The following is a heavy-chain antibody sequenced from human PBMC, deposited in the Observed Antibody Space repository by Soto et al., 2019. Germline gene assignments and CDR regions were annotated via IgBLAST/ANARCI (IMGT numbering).Heavy chain of an antibody. J-gene: IGHJ4*02. Sequence: PSETLSLTCTVSGGSISSGGYYWSWIRQHPGKGLEWLGYIYYSGSTYYNPSLKSRVTISVDTSKNQFSLKLSSVTAADTAVYYCARDHCSGGSCYFDYWGQGTLVTVSS. CDR2: IYYSGST. CDR3: ARDHCSGGSCYFDY. V-gene: IGHV4-31*03. CDR1: GGSISSGGYY. D-gene: IGHD2-15*01.